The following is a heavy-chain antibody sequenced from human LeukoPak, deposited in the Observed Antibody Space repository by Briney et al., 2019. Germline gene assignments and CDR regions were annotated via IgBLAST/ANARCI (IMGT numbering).Heavy chain of an antibody. CDR1: GYTFTSYG. CDR3: AREAVTTVFDY. Sequence: GASVKVSCKASGYTFTSYGISWVRQAPGQGLEWMGWISAYNGNTNYAQKLQGRVTMTTDKSTSTAYMGLRSLRSDDTAVYYCAREAVTTVFDYWGQGTLVTVSS. J-gene: IGHJ4*02. V-gene: IGHV1-18*01. CDR2: ISAYNGNT. D-gene: IGHD4-17*01.